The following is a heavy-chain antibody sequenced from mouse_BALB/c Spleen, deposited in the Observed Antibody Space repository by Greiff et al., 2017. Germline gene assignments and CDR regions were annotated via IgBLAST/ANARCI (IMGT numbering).Heavy chain of an antibody. Sequence: VQLQQSGPELVKPGASVRISCKASGYTFTSYYIHWVKQRPGQGLEWIGWIYPGNVNTKYNEKFKGKATLTADKSSSTAYMQLSSLTSEDSAVYFCARRGSASMITTGYAMDYWGQGTSVTVSS. V-gene: IGHV1S56*01. J-gene: IGHJ4*01. CDR2: IYPGNVNT. CDR3: ARRGSASMITTGYAMDY. CDR1: GYTFTSYY. D-gene: IGHD2-4*01.